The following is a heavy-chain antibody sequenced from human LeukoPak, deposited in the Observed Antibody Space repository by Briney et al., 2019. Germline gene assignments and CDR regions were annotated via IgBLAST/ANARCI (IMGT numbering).Heavy chain of an antibody. CDR1: GGSLSSSSYY. J-gene: IGHJ4*02. D-gene: IGHD6-13*01. CDR2: IYYSGSH. Sequence: SETLSLTRTLSGGSLSSSSYYWGWIRQPPGKGLEWIGSIYYSGSHYYHPSLRSRVTISVDTSKNQFSLKLSSVTAADTAVYYCAKHVHRGSSSHFDYCGQGTLVTVSS. V-gene: IGHV4-39*01. CDR3: AKHVHRGSSSHFDY.